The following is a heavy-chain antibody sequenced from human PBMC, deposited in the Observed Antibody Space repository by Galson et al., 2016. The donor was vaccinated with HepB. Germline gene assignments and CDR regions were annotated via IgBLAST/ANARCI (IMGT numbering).Heavy chain of an antibody. CDR3: AREFYGGYFDY. V-gene: IGHV1-46*01. Sequence: SVKVSCKASGYTFINYFIHWVRQAPGQGLEWMGIINPGHGGTTYAQRFRGRLTMTRDTSTTTAYMDLSSLASEDSAVYYCAREFYGGYFDYWGQGTLVTVSS. D-gene: IGHD4-17*01. CDR1: GYTFINYF. J-gene: IGHJ4*02. CDR2: INPGHGGT.